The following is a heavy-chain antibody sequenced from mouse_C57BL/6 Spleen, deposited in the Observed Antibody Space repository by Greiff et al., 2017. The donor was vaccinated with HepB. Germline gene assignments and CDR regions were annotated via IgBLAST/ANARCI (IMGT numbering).Heavy chain of an antibody. Sequence: VQLQQSGAELVKPGASVKISCKASGYAFSSYWMNWVKQRPGKGLEWIGQIYPGDGDTNYNGKFKGKATLTADKSSSTAYMQLSSLTSEESAVYFCARGGDPAWFAYWGQGTLVTVSA. J-gene: IGHJ3*01. CDR2: IYPGDGDT. V-gene: IGHV1-80*01. CDR3: ARGGDPAWFAY. CDR1: GYAFSSYW.